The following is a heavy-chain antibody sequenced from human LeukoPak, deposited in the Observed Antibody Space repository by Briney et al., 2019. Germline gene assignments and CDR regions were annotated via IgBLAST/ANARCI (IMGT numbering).Heavy chain of an antibody. CDR1: GFTFDDYA. V-gene: IGHV3-9*01. CDR2: ISWNSGSI. J-gene: IGHJ4*02. CDR3: AKDEVAAAGFDY. Sequence: PGGSLRLPCAASGFTFDDYAMHWVRQAPGKGLEWVSGISWNSGSIGYADSVKGRFTISRDNAKNSLYLQMNSLRAEDTALYYCAKDEVAAAGFDYWGQGTLVTVSS. D-gene: IGHD6-13*01.